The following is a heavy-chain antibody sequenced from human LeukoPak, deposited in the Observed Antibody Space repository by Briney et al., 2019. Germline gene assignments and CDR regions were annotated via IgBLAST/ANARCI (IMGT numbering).Heavy chain of an antibody. V-gene: IGHV5-51*01. CDR1: GYAFTTSW. Sequence: RGESLKISCQGFGYAFTTSWIGWVRQLPGKGLECMAIIYAGNSDTKYSPSFQGQVSISTNRSISTAYLQWSRLQASDTAIYYCAILNHPDGRVYWGQGTPVTVSS. J-gene: IGHJ4*02. CDR3: AILNHPDGRVY. CDR2: IYAGNSDT. D-gene: IGHD5-24*01.